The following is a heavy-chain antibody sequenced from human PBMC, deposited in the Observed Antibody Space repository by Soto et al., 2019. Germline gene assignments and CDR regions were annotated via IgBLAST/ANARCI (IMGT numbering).Heavy chain of an antibody. CDR2: IIPMFGIT. V-gene: IGHV1-69*02. Sequence: QVQLVQSGADVKKPGSSVKVSCKASGATFSSSTFTWVRQAPGQGLEWMGRIIPMFGITNSAQKFQARLGITADESTNTVFMDMSSLRSDDTAIYYCATGALTFGGVLNAWGQGTLVTVSS. J-gene: IGHJ4*02. CDR3: ATGALTFGGVLNA. D-gene: IGHD3-16*01. CDR1: GATFSSST.